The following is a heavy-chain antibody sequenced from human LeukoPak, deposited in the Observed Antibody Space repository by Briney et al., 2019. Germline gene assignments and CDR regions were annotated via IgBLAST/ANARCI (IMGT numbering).Heavy chain of an antibody. D-gene: IGHD3-10*01. J-gene: IGHJ4*02. CDR2: IYYSGGT. Sequence: SETLSLTCTVSGGSISSSSYYWGWIRQPPGKGLEWIGSIYYSGGTYYNPSLKSRVTISVDTSKNQFSLKLSSVTAADTAVYYCAIDYYGSGSYDYWGQGTLVTVSS. V-gene: IGHV4-39*01. CDR3: AIDYYGSGSYDY. CDR1: GGSISSSSYY.